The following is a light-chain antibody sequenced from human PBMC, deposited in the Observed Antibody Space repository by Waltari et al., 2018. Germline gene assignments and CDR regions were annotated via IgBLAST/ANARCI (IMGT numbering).Light chain of an antibody. CDR2: SNN. CDR3: ASWDDIPNGPV. CDR1: SSNIGANA. V-gene: IGLV1-44*01. J-gene: IGLJ3*02. Sequence: QSVPTQPHSASGTPGQRVTISCSGSSSNIGANAVNWYQHLPGTAPKLLILSNNQRPSGVPDRFSGSKSGTSASLAISGLQSEDESDYYCASWDDIPNGPVFGGGTKLTVL.